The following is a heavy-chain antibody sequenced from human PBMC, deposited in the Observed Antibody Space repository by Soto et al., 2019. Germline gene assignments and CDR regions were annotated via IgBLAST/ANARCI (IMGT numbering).Heavy chain of an antibody. J-gene: IGHJ4*02. Sequence: PGGSLRLSCAASGFTFSSYAMSWVRQAPGKGLEWVSAISGSGGSTYYADSVKGRFTISRDNSKNTLYLQMNSLRAEDTAVYYCAKFGYYDFWSGYSHFDYWGQGTLVTVSS. CDR3: AKFGYYDFWSGYSHFDY. CDR1: GFTFSSYA. V-gene: IGHV3-23*01. D-gene: IGHD3-3*01. CDR2: ISGSGGST.